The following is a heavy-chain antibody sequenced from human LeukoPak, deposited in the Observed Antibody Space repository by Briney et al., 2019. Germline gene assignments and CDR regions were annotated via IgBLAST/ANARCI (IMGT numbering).Heavy chain of an antibody. V-gene: IGHV4-34*01. D-gene: IGHD3-3*01. J-gene: IGHJ4*02. CDR3: ARGLGRITIFGVVTYFDY. Sequence: PSETLSLTCAVYGGSFSSYYWSWIRQPPGKGLEWVGEINHSGSTNYNPSLKSRVTISVDTSKNQSSLKLSSVSAADTAVYYCARGLGRITIFGVVTYFDYWGQGTLVTVSS. CDR2: INHSGST. CDR1: GGSFSSYY.